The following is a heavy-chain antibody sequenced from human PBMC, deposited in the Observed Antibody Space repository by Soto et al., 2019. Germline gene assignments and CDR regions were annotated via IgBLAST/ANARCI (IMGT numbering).Heavy chain of an antibody. D-gene: IGHD6-13*01. CDR3: AKGFSSPGPYYYYGMDV. V-gene: IGHV3-30*18. J-gene: IGHJ6*02. Sequence: GGSLRLSCAASGFTFSSYGMHWVRQAPGKGLEWVAVISYDGSNKYYADSVKGRFTISRDNSKNTLYLQMNSLRAEDTAVYYCAKGFSSPGPYYYYGMDVWGQGTTVTVSS. CDR1: GFTFSSYG. CDR2: ISYDGSNK.